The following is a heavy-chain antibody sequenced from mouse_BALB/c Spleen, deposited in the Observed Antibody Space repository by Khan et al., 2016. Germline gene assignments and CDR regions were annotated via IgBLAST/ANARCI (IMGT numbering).Heavy chain of an antibody. CDR1: GFTFSSYG. J-gene: IGHJ3*01. Sequence: EVELVESGGGLVQPGGSLKLSCAASGFTFSSYGMSWVRQTPDKRLELVATINSNGGSTYYPDSVKGRFTISRDNAKNTLYLQMSSLKSEDTAMYYCARDLGGNWVAYWGEGTLVTVSA. V-gene: IGHV5-6-3*01. D-gene: IGHD1-1*02. CDR3: ARDLGGNWVAY. CDR2: INSNGGST.